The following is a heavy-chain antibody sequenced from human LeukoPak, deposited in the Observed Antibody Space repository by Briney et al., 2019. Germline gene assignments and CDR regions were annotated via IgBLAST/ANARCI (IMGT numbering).Heavy chain of an antibody. Sequence: SVKVSCKASGGTFSSNAISWVRQAPGQGLEWMGGIIPIFGTANYAQKFQGRVTITTDESTSTAYMELSSLRSEDTAVYYCARADYYDSSGYLLEVYYFDYWGQGTLVTVSS. J-gene: IGHJ4*02. CDR3: ARADYYDSSGYLLEVYYFDY. V-gene: IGHV1-69*05. D-gene: IGHD3-22*01. CDR2: IIPIFGTA. CDR1: GGTFSSNA.